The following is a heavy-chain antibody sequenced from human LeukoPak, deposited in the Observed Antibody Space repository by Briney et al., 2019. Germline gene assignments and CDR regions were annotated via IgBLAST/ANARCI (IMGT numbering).Heavy chain of an antibody. CDR3: ARVLPVPYLLDS. Sequence: PSETLSLTCGISAYSTTRGYYWAWFRQPPGKGPEWIATFFQSEKSFYNASLESRVIMSLDTSTSQFSLNLTSVTAADTAVYYCARVLPVPYLLDSWGQGTHVTVSS. D-gene: IGHD3-10*02. J-gene: IGHJ4*02. CDR1: AYSTTRGYY. CDR2: FFQSEKS. V-gene: IGHV4-38-2*01.